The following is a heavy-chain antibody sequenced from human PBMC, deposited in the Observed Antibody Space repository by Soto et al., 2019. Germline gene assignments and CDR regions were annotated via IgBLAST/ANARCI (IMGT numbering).Heavy chain of an antibody. Sequence: EVQLVESGGGLVQPGGSLRLSCAASGFTFSNYAMSWVRQAPGKGLEWVSAISGSGDSTYYADSVKGRFTISRDNSKNSLFLQVNRLRAVDTAVYYWGSTGETAILTDYWGQGTLGTGSS. V-gene: IGHV3-23*04. CDR1: GFTFSNYA. D-gene: IGHD5-18*01. J-gene: IGHJ4*02. CDR2: ISGSGDST. CDR3: GSTGETAILTDY.